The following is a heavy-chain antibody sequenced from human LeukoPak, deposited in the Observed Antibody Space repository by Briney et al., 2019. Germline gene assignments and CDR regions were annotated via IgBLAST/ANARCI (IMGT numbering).Heavy chain of an antibody. J-gene: IGHJ5*02. CDR1: GYTFTSYV. D-gene: IGHD3-22*01. CDR3: ARESGITMIVEAEENWFDP. V-gene: IGHV1-18*01. Sequence: ASVKVSCKASGYTFTSYVISWVRQAPGQGLEWMGWISAYNGNTNYAQKLQGRVTMTTDTSTSTGYMELRSLRSDDTAVYYCARESGITMIVEAEENWFDPWGQGTLVTVSS. CDR2: ISAYNGNT.